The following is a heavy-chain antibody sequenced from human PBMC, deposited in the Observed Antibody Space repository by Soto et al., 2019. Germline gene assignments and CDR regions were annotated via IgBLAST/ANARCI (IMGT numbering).Heavy chain of an antibody. CDR3: ARVFDYGSGTIDYYYGMDV. D-gene: IGHD3-10*01. V-gene: IGHV3-20*04. CDR2: INWNGGST. J-gene: IGHJ6*02. Sequence: EVQLVESGGGVVRPGGSLRLSCAASGFTFDDYGMSWVRQAPGKGLEWVSGINWNGGSTGYADSVKGRFTISRDNAKNSLYLQMNSLRAEDTALYYCARVFDYGSGTIDYYYGMDVWGQGTTVTVSS. CDR1: GFTFDDYG.